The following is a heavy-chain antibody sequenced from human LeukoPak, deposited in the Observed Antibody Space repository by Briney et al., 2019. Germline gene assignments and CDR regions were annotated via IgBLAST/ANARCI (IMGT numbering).Heavy chain of an antibody. CDR1: GFTFSSYG. D-gene: IGHD3-10*01. CDR3: AKDPGLLWFGSDAVDI. CDR2: ISYDGSNK. J-gene: IGHJ3*02. V-gene: IGHV3-30*18. Sequence: GGSLRLSCAASGFTFSSYGMHWVRQAPGRGLEWVAVISYDGSNKYYADSVKGRFTISRDNSKNTLYPQMNSLRAEDTAVYYCAKDPGLLWFGSDAVDIWGQGTMVTVSS.